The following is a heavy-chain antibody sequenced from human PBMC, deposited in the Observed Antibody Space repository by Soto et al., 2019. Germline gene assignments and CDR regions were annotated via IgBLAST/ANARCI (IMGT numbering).Heavy chain of an antibody. CDR1: GYTFTGYY. J-gene: IGHJ6*02. CDR3: ARDIVLMVYATSYYYYYGMDV. Sequence: GASVKVSCKASGYTFTGYYMHWVRQAPGQGLEWMGWINPNSGGTNYAQKFQGRVTMTRDTSISTAYMELSRLRSDDTAVYYCARDIVLMVYATSYYYYYGMDVWGQGTTVTVSS. CDR2: INPNSGGT. D-gene: IGHD2-8*01. V-gene: IGHV1-2*02.